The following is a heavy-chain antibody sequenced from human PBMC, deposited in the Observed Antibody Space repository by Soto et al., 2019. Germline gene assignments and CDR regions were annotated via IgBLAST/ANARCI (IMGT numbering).Heavy chain of an antibody. D-gene: IGHD3-16*01. J-gene: IGHJ4*02. CDR3: TRGRGRRTVITRVPYFDY. Sequence: QVQLQQWGAGLLKPSETLSLTCAVYDGSFSGYYWTWIRQPPGKGLEWIGEINHSGSTSYNPSLKSRVTISVDTSKNQSALTLRSVTAADTAVYYCTRGRGRRTVITRVPYFDYWGQGTLVTFSA. CDR1: DGSFSGYY. CDR2: INHSGST. V-gene: IGHV4-34*01.